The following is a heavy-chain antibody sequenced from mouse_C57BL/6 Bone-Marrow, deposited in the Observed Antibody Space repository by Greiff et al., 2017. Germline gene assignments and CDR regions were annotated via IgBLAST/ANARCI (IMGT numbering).Heavy chain of an antibody. CDR1: GYTFTSYC. Sequence: QVQLQQPGAELVRPGTSVKLSCKASGYTFTSYCMHWVKQRPGQGLEWIGVIDPSDSYTNYNHKFKGKATLTVDTSSSTAYLQLGSLTSEDSAVYYCARYGSSYSYWGQGTLVTVSA. D-gene: IGHD1-1*01. V-gene: IGHV1-59*01. CDR3: ARYGSSYSY. CDR2: IDPSDSYT. J-gene: IGHJ3*01.